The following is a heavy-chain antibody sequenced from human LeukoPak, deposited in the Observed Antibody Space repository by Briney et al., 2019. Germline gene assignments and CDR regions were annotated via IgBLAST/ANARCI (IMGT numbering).Heavy chain of an antibody. CDR3: ARDLAGYSYGFYDY. Sequence: PGGSLRLSCAASGFTFRTYSMNWVRQAPGMGLEWVSYISEGSSTIYYADSVKGRFTISRDNAKNSLYLQMNSLRAEDTAVYYCARDLAGYSYGFYDYWGQGTLVTVSS. J-gene: IGHJ4*02. D-gene: IGHD5-18*01. V-gene: IGHV3-48*04. CDR2: ISEGSSTI. CDR1: GFTFRTYS.